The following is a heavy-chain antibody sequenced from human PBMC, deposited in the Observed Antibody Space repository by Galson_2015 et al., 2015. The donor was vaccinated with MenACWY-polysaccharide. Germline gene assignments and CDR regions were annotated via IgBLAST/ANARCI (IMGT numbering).Heavy chain of an antibody. CDR2: IYYSGTT. D-gene: IGHD3-22*01. V-gene: IGHV4-39*01. CDR3: ANCYYDSSGFPD. CDR1: GGSISSRSYY. J-gene: IGHJ4*02. Sequence: ATLSLTCTVSGGSISSRSYYWGWIRQSPGKGLEWIANIYYSGTTFYNPSLKSRVTVSVDTSKNQFSLKLGSVTAADTAVYYCANCYYDSSGFPDWGQGTLVTVSS.